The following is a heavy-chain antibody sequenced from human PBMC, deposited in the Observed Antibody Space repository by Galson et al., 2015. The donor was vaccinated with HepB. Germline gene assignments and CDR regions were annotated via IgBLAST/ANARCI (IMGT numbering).Heavy chain of an antibody. J-gene: IGHJ6*02. CDR2: INTNTGNP. Sequence: SVKVSCKASGYTFTSYAMNWVRQAPGQGLEWMGWINTNTGNPTYAQGFTGRFVFSLDTSVSTAYLQISSLKAEDTAVYYCAREAVVVVAATPTYGMDVWGQGTTVTVSS. D-gene: IGHD2-15*01. V-gene: IGHV7-4-1*02. CDR1: GYTFTSYA. CDR3: AREAVVVVAATPTYGMDV.